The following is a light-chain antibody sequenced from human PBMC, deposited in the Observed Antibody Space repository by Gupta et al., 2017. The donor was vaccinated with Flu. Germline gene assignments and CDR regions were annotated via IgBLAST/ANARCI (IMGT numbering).Light chain of an antibody. CDR2: GAS. CDR3: QQYGSPPPLT. CDR1: QSVSGTF. V-gene: IGKV3-20*01. Sequence: TLAPSPGERATLSCRASQSVSGTFLAWYQQKPGQAPRLLIYGASSRATGIPDRFSGTGSGADFTLTISRLEPEDFGVYYCQQYGSPPPLTFGGGTKVEIK. J-gene: IGKJ4*01.